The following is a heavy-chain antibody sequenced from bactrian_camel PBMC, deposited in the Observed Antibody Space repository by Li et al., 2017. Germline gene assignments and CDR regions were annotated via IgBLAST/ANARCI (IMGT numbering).Heavy chain of an antibody. V-gene: IGHV3S40*01. Sequence: VQLVESGGGLVQPGGSLRLSCAASGFTFSSYAMSWGRQAPGKGLEWVSAISSGGSSTYYADSVKGRFTISRDNAKNTVYLQLNSLKTEDMAMYYCAKVGGGSWHGRAIFGYRGQGTQVTVS. J-gene: IGHJ6*01. CDR3: AKVGGGSWHGRAIFGY. D-gene: IGHD6*01. CDR1: GFTFSSYA. CDR2: ISSGGSST.